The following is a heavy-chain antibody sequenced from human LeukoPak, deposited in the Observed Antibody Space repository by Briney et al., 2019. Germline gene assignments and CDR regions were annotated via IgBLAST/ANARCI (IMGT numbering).Heavy chain of an antibody. D-gene: IGHD6-19*01. Sequence: GGSLRLSCAASGFTFSNYWMHWVRHAPGKGLVWVSRLSSDGSSTNYADSVKGRFTISRDNAKTKLYLQMNSRRGEDTAVYYCARAGYSSGWYYFDNWGQGILVTVSS. J-gene: IGHJ4*02. CDR2: LSSDGSST. V-gene: IGHV3-74*01. CDR3: ARAGYSSGWYYFDN. CDR1: GFTFSNYW.